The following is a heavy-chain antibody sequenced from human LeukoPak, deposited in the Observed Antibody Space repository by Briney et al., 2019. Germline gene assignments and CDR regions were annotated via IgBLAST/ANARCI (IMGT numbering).Heavy chain of an antibody. V-gene: IGHV4-34*01. Sequence: PSETLSLTCAVYGGSFSGYYWSWIRQPPGKGLEWIGEINHSGSTNYNPSLESRVTISVDTSKNQFSLKLSSVTAADTAVYYCARGRVLLWFGELGHYYFDYWGQGTLVTVSS. CDR2: INHSGST. J-gene: IGHJ4*02. D-gene: IGHD3-10*01. CDR3: ARGRVLLWFGELGHYYFDY. CDR1: GGSFSGYY.